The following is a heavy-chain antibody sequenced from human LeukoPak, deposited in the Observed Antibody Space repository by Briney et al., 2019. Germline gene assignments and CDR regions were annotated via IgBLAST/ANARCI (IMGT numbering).Heavy chain of an antibody. D-gene: IGHD2-2*02. Sequence: GGSLRLSCAASGFTVSSNYMSWVRRAPGKGLEWVSVVYSGDNTYYADSVKGRFTISRDNAKSSLYLQMNSLRAEDTAVYYCARNTAAIVLRYFYFYMDVWGKGTTVTVSS. CDR2: VYSGDNT. J-gene: IGHJ6*03. CDR1: GFTVSSNY. V-gene: IGHV3-66*01. CDR3: ARNTAAIVLRYFYFYMDV.